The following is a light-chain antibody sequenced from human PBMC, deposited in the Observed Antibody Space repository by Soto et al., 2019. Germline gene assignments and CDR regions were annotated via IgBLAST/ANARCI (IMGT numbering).Light chain of an antibody. CDR1: QSTSSW. CDR2: DAS. V-gene: IGKV1-5*01. J-gene: IGKJ1*01. Sequence: DIQMTQSPSTLSASVGDRVTITCRASQSTSSWLAWYQQKPGKAPKLLIYDASSLESGVPSRFSGSGSGTEFTLTISSLQPDGFATYYCQQYTTWTFGQGTKVEIK. CDR3: QQYTTWT.